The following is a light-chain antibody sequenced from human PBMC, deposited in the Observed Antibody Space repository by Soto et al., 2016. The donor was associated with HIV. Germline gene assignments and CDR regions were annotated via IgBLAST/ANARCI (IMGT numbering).Light chain of an antibody. CDR3: HSRDNSSEPVI. V-gene: IGLV3-19*01. Sequence: SSELTQDPAVSVALGQTVRITCQGDSLRRYYASWYQQKPGQAPVLVIYGKNNRPSGIPDRFSGSSSGNTASLTITGAQAEDEADYYCHSRDNSSEPVIFGGGTKLTVL. CDR2: GKN. CDR1: SLRRYY. J-gene: IGLJ2*01.